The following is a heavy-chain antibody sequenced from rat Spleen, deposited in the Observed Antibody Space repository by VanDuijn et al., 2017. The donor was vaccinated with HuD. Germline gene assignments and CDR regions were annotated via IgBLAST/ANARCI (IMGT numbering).Heavy chain of an antibody. CDR2: ISYDGSST. Sequence: EVQLVESGGGLVQPGRSMKLSCAASGFTFSDYNMAWVRQAPKKGLEWVATISYDGSSTYYRDSVKGRFTISRDNAKSTLYLQMDSLRSEDTATYYCTTRYYGYFDYWGQGVMVTVSS. D-gene: IGHD1-7*01. V-gene: IGHV5-7*01. J-gene: IGHJ2*01. CDR1: GFTFSDYN. CDR3: TTRYYGYFDY.